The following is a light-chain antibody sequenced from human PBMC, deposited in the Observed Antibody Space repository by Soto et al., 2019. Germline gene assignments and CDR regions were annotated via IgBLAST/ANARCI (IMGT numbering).Light chain of an antibody. CDR3: FSFTTTRTHV. J-gene: IGLJ1*01. Sequence: QSVLTQPASLCGSPGQSRTISCTGTSSAIVAHDYVSWSQQHPGKAPTLLISEVNNPPSGVSNRFSGSKSGNTAYLPISRLQVEDEAEYFCFSFTTTRTHVFGTGTKVTVL. V-gene: IGLV2-14*01. CDR2: EVN. CDR1: SSAIVAHDY.